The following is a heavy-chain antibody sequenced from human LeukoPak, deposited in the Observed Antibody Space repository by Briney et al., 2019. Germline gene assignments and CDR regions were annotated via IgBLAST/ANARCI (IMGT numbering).Heavy chain of an antibody. J-gene: IGHJ4*02. CDR2: IYYSGNT. V-gene: IGHV4-39*01. Sequence: SETLSLTCTVSGGSISSSSYYWGWIRQPPGKGLEWIGSIYYSGNTHYNPSLNSRVTISVDTSKNQFSLKLSSVTAADTALYYCARIARSDFDCWGQGTLVTVSS. CDR1: GGSISSSSYY. D-gene: IGHD6-13*01. CDR3: ARIARSDFDC.